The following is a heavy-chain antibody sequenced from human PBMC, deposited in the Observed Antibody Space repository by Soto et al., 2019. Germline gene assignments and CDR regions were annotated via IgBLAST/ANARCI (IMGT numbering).Heavy chain of an antibody. CDR1: GFSLSTSGVG. CDR2: IYWDDDK. CDR3: SHSRTPSILDY. J-gene: IGHJ4*02. Sequence: QITLKESGPTLVKPTQTLTLTCTFSGFSLSTSGVGLGWIRQPPGKALEWLALIYWDDDKRYSPSLNSRLTITKDTSKDQVVLTMTNMDPVDTAKYYGSHSRTPSILDYWGQGTLVTVSS. D-gene: IGHD3-3*02. V-gene: IGHV2-5*02.